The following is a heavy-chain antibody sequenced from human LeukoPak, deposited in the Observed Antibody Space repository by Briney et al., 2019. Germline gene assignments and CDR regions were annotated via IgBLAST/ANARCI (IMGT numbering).Heavy chain of an antibody. D-gene: IGHD2-21*01. Sequence: PSETLSLTCAVSGGSISSSNWWSWVRQPPGKGLEWIGEIYHSGTTNYNPSLKSRVTISVDNSKNQFSLKLSSVTAADTAVYYCARDIFQVWPPQATDPFDYWGQGTLVTVSS. CDR1: GGSISSSNW. CDR3: ARDIFQVWPPQATDPFDY. V-gene: IGHV4-4*02. CDR2: IYHSGTT. J-gene: IGHJ4*02.